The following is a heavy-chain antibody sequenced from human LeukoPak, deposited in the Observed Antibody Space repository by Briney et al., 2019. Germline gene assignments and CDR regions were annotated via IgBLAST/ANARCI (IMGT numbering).Heavy chain of an antibody. CDR3: AKLRALDYYDSSGYYSPSTYFDY. CDR1: GFTFSSYA. CDR2: ISGSGGST. J-gene: IGHJ4*02. Sequence: QAGGSLRLSCAASGFTFSSYAMSWVRQAPGKGLEWVSAISGSGGSTYYADSVKGRFTISRDISKNTLYLQMNSLRAEDTAVYYCAKLRALDYYDSSGYYSPSTYFDYWGQGTLVTVSS. D-gene: IGHD3-22*01. V-gene: IGHV3-23*01.